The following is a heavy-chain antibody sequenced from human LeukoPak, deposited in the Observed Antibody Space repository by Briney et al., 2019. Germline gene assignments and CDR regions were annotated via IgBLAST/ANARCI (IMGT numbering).Heavy chain of an antibody. CDR2: IYYSGST. V-gene: IGHV4-59*01. J-gene: IGHJ4*02. CDR3: ATYIAVAGAYYFDY. Sequence: SETLSLTCTVSGGSISSYYWSWIRQPPGKGLEWIGYIYYSGSTNYNPSLKSRVTISVDTSKNQFSLKLSSVTAADTAVYYCATYIAVAGAYYFDYWGQGTLVTVSS. CDR1: GGSISSYY. D-gene: IGHD6-19*01.